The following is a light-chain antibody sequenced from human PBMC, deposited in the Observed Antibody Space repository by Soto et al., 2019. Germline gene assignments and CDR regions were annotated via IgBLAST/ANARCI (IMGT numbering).Light chain of an antibody. V-gene: IGKV3-20*01. CDR3: QQFHSFPIT. CDR1: QGLSDTH. J-gene: IGKJ5*01. CDR2: DSS. Sequence: EIVLTQSPGTLSLSPGDGATLSCRVSQGLSDTHLAWYQQKPGQAPRLLIYDSSRRAPGVPHRFSGSGSGTDFTLTINSLQPEDYATYYCQQFHSFPITFGQGTRLEIK.